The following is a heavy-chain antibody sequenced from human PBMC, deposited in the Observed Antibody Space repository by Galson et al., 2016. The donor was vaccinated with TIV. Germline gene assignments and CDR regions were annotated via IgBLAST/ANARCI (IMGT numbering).Heavy chain of an antibody. CDR2: IYPGGSDT. V-gene: IGHV5-51*01. D-gene: IGHD4-23*01. CDR3: ARHLTTVLTGGAYYYYGMDV. Sequence: QSGAEVKKLGESLRNSCKGSGYSFTSYWHAWVRQMPGKVLEWLASIYPGGSDTRYSQSLTGHLIISPHKSISTAYLQWISLKASDTAMYYWARHLTTVLTGGAYYYYGMDVWGQGTTVTVSS. J-gene: IGHJ6*02. CDR1: GYSFTSYW.